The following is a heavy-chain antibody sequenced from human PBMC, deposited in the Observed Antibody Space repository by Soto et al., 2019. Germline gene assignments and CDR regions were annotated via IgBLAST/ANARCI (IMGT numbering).Heavy chain of an antibody. CDR3: ASLPAYCSSTSCYSDYYYYMDV. Sequence: GGSLRLSCAASGFTVSSNYMSWVRQAPGKGLEWVSVIYSGGSTYYADSGKGRFTISRDNSKNTLYLQRNSLRAEDTAVYYCASLPAYCSSTSCYSDYYYYMDVWGKGTTVTVSS. D-gene: IGHD2-2*02. CDR1: GFTVSSNY. V-gene: IGHV3-66*01. J-gene: IGHJ6*03. CDR2: IYSGGST.